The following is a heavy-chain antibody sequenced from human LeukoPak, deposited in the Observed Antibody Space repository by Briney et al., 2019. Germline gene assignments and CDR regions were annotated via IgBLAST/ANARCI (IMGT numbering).Heavy chain of an antibody. CDR2: ISSSGSAI. V-gene: IGHV3-11*01. Sequence: GGSLRLSCAASGFTFGDYYMNWIRQAPGKGLEWVSYISSSGSAIYYATSVRGRFTISRDNAKNSLYLQLNSLRTEDTAGYYCVTRRVVGSGLGSRVYAQYYFAYWGQGRLVTVSS. CDR1: GFTFGDYY. D-gene: IGHD3-16*01. J-gene: IGHJ4*02. CDR3: VTRRVVGSGLGSRVYAQYYFAY.